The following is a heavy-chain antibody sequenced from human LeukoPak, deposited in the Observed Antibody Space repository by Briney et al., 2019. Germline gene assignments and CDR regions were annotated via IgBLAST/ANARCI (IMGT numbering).Heavy chain of an antibody. CDR1: GFTFSSYA. CDR3: ARAPSAYFVVVPAAYQGGDYFDY. D-gene: IGHD2-2*01. J-gene: IGHJ4*02. V-gene: IGHV3-23*01. Sequence: GGSLRLSCAASGFTFSSYAMSWVRQAPGKGLEWVSAISGSGGSTYYADSVKGRFTISRDNAKNSLYLQMNSLRAEDTAVYYCARAPSAYFVVVPAAYQGGDYFDYWGQGTLVTVSS. CDR2: ISGSGGST.